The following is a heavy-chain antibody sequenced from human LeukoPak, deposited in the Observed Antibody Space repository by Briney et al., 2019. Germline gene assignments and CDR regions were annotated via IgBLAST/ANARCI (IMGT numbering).Heavy chain of an antibody. D-gene: IGHD3-22*01. Sequence: GGSLRLSCAVSGFTVSGNYMSWVRQAPGKGLEWVSLIYSGGTTYYADSVKGRFTISRDNSKNTLYLQMNSLRAEDTAVYYCAKDPSRSSGYCDYRGQGTLVTVSS. CDR3: AKDPSRSSGYCDY. CDR1: GFTVSGNY. J-gene: IGHJ4*02. V-gene: IGHV3-53*01. CDR2: IYSGGTT.